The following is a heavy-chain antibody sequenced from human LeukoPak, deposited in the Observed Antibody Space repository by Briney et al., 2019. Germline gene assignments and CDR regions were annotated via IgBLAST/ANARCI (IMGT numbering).Heavy chain of an antibody. CDR2: IYPGDSDT. Sequence: GESLKISCKGSGYSFTSYWIGWVRQMPGKGLEWMGIIYPGDSDTRYSPSFQGQVTISADKSISTAYLQWSSLKASDTAMYYCARGHYCIFTSCYPGGAEYFQHWGQGTLVTVSS. CDR3: ARGHYCIFTSCYPGGAEYFQH. J-gene: IGHJ1*01. CDR1: GYSFTSYW. V-gene: IGHV5-51*01. D-gene: IGHD2-2*01.